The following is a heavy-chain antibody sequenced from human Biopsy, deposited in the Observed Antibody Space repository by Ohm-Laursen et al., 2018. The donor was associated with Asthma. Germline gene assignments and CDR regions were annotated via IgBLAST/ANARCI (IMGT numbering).Heavy chain of an antibody. CDR1: GFAVSRDY. V-gene: IGHV3-53*01. CDR3: ARGDSSNWSHYYFDY. Sequence: SLRLSCAASGFAVSRDYMFWVRQAPGKGLEWVSVIYSGGTSHTADSVRGRFTISRDYSKNTSYLQVHSLRAEDTAVYYCARGDSSNWSHYYFDYWGQGTLVTVSS. D-gene: IGHD3-22*01. J-gene: IGHJ4*02. CDR2: IYSGGTS.